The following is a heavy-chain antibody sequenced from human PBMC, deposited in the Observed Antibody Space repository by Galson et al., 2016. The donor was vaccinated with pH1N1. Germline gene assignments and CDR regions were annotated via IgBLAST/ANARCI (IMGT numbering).Heavy chain of an antibody. V-gene: IGHV5-51*03. J-gene: IGHJ3*02. CDR2: VNPGGSTI. Sequence: QSGAEVKKPGESLKISCKASGSSFTSQWIAWVRQVPGKGLEWVGVVNPGGSTIRYSPPFQGQVTISSDKSINIAYLQWISLRASDTATYYCARQYDFGDYRGDAFDIWGQGTMVIVSS. D-gene: IGHD4-17*01. CDR3: ARQYDFGDYRGDAFDI. CDR1: GSSFTSQW.